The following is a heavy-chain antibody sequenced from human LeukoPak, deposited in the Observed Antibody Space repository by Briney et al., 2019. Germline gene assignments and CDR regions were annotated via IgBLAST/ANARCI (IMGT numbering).Heavy chain of an antibody. CDR1: GASISTSSYF. CDR2: FYYSGST. J-gene: IGHJ3*02. V-gene: IGHV4-39*07. Sequence: PSETLSLTCTVSGASISTSSYFWGWVRQPPGKGLEWIGSFYYSGSTNYNPSLKDRLTVSVDTSTNQFSLKLSSVTAADTAVYFCVRDRRYGHRGSLDIWGQGTMVTVSS. CDR3: VRDRRYGHRGSLDI. D-gene: IGHD3-16*01.